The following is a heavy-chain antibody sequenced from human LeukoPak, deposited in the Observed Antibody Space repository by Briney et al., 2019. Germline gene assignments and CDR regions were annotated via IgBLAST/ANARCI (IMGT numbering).Heavy chain of an antibody. V-gene: IGHV1-18*01. Sequence: ASVKVSCKGSGYTFTSYGISWVRQAPGQGLEWMGWISAYNGNTNYAQKLQGRVTMTTDTSTSTAYMELRSLRSDDTAVYYCARDLGELEWSYYFDYWGQGTLVTVSS. CDR1: GYTFTSYG. J-gene: IGHJ4*02. CDR3: ARDLGELEWSYYFDY. D-gene: IGHD1-1*01. CDR2: ISAYNGNT.